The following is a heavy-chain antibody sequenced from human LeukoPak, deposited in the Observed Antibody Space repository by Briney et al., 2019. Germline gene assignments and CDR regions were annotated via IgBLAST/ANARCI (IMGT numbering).Heavy chain of an antibody. CDR1: GFTFSSYS. V-gene: IGHV3-21*01. CDR3: ARVGNLGGGEAYDI. D-gene: IGHD3-16*01. J-gene: IGHJ3*02. Sequence: GGSLRLSCAASGFTFSSYSMNWVRQAPGKGLEWVSSISSGGSYIYYADSVKGRFTISRDNAKNSLYLQMNSLRAEATAVYYFARVGNLGGGEAYDIWGEGRMVTVSS. CDR2: ISSGGSYI.